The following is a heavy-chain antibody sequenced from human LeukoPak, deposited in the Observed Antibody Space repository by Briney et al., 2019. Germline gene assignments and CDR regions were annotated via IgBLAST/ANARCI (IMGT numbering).Heavy chain of an antibody. Sequence: ASVKVSCKVSGYTFTDYYMHWVQQAPGKGLEWMGLVDPEDGETIYAEKFQGRVTITADTSTDTAYMELSSLRSEDTAVYYCATLPLYCSSTSYYIRDYWGQGTLVTVSS. CDR2: VDPEDGET. CDR1: GYTFTDYY. D-gene: IGHD2-2*02. J-gene: IGHJ4*02. V-gene: IGHV1-69-2*01. CDR3: ATLPLYCSSTSYYIRDY.